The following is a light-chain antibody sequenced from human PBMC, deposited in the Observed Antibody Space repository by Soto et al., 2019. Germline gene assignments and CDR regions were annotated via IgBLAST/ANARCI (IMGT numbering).Light chain of an antibody. CDR1: QSISNY. V-gene: IGKV1-39*01. Sequence: IQMTQSPSSLSASVGDRVTITCRASQSISNYLNWYQQKPGKAPKFLIYAASSLQSGVPSRFSGSGSGTDFTLTISSLQPEDFATYYCQQSYSSLTFGGGAKVDIK. CDR2: AAS. CDR3: QQSYSSLT. J-gene: IGKJ4*01.